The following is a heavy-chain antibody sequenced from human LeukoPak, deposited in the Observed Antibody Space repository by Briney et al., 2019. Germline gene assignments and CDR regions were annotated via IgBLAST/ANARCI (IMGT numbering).Heavy chain of an antibody. V-gene: IGHV3-30*03. CDR3: VRGGFSLDY. CDR1: GFTFSSHD. D-gene: IGHD3-10*01. J-gene: IGHJ4*02. CDR2: ISYDGGKK. Sequence: GGSLRLSCAASGFTFSSHDMHWVRQAPDKGLEWVAIISYDGGKKDYADSVKGRFTISRDNARNSLYLQMNSPRAEDTAVYYCVRGGFSLDYWGQGTLVTVSS.